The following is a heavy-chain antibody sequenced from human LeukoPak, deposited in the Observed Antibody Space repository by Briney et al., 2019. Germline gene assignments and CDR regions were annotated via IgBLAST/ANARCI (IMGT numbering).Heavy chain of an antibody. CDR2: ISYDGSNK. V-gene: IGHV3-30-3*01. D-gene: IGHD3-22*01. J-gene: IGHJ4*02. CDR3: ARDPNYYDSSGYPYPYYFDY. Sequence: PGGSLRLSCVASGFTFSSYAMHWVRQAPGKGLEWVAVISYDGSNKYYADSVKGRFTISRDNSKNTLYLQMNSLRAEDTAVYYCARDPNYYDSSGYPYPYYFDYWGQGTLVTVSS. CDR1: GFTFSSYA.